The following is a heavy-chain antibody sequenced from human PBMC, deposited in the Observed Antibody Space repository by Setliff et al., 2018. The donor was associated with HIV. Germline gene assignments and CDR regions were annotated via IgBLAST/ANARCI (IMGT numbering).Heavy chain of an antibody. Sequence: PSQTLSLTCAVSCASISDGTFYWSWIRQPAGKGLEWIGHLYIRTGTTNYSPSLKGRVTISLDTSNNQFSLSLSSVTASDTAVYFCARSQETSVAATEIWGQGTMVTVSS. J-gene: IGHJ3*02. CDR2: LYIRTGTT. V-gene: IGHV4-61*09. D-gene: IGHD2-15*01. CDR3: ARSQETSVAATEI. CDR1: CASISDGTFY.